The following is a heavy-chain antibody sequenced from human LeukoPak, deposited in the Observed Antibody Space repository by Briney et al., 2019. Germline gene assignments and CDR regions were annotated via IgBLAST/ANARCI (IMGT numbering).Heavy chain of an antibody. CDR2: ISSSSSYI. D-gene: IGHD2-2*02. CDR3: ARDSVGYQLLYGYFQH. CDR1: GFTFGDYA. Sequence: GGSPRLSCTASGFTFGDYAMSWFRQAPGKGLEWVSSISSSSSYIYYADSVKGRFTISRDNAKNSLYLQMNSLRAEDTAVYYCARDSVGYQLLYGYFQHWGQGTLVTVSS. V-gene: IGHV3-21*01. J-gene: IGHJ1*01.